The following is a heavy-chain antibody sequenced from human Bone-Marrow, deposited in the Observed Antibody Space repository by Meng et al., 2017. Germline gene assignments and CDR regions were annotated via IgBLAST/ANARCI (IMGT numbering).Heavy chain of an antibody. CDR1: GGSISSYY. CDR2: IYYSGST. D-gene: IGHD2-15*01. J-gene: IGHJ4*02. Sequence: GSLRLSCTVSGGSISSYYWSWIRQPPGKGLEWIGYIYYSGSTNYNPSLKSRVTISVDTSKNQFSLKLSSVTAADTAVYYCALGVVAATPSLDYWGQGTLVTVPQ. V-gene: IGHV4-59*01. CDR3: ALGVVAATPSLDY.